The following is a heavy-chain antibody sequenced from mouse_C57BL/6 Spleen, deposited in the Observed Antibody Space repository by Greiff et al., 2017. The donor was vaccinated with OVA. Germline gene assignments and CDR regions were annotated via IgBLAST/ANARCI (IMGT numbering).Heavy chain of an antibody. V-gene: IGHV1-62-2*01. CDR1: GYTFTKYS. CDR2: FYPGSGST. Sequence: QVQLQQSGAELVKPGASVKLSCKASGYTFTKYSINWVKQRPGQGLEWIGWFYPGSGSTKYNEKFKGQATLTADKSSSTAYMELSSLTSADSAVYYYARNEERGGRDYFDYWGQGTTLTVSS. CDR3: ARNEERGGRDYFDY. D-gene: IGHD1-1*02. J-gene: IGHJ2*01.